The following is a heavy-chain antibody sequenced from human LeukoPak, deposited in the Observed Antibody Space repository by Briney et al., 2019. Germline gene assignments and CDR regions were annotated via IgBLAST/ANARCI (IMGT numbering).Heavy chain of an antibody. CDR1: GFTFDDYA. J-gene: IGHJ4*02. Sequence: SGGSLRLSCAASGFTFDDYAMHWVRQAPGKGLVWVSRINSDGSSTSYADSVKGRFTISRDNAKNTLYLQMNSLRAEDTAVYYCARDADYVWAFDYWGQGTLVTVSS. D-gene: IGHD3-16*01. CDR3: ARDADYVWAFDY. CDR2: INSDGSST. V-gene: IGHV3-74*01.